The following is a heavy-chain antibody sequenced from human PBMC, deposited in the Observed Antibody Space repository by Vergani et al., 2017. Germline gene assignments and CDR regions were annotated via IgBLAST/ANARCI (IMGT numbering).Heavy chain of an antibody. Sequence: EVQLLESGGGLVQPGGSLRLSCAASGFTFSSYAMSWVRQAPGKGLEWVSAISGSGGSTYYADSVKGRFTISRDNFKNTLYRQMNSLRAEDTAVYYCARVRGGGSSWYDWFDPWGQGTLVTVSS. J-gene: IGHJ5*02. CDR2: ISGSGGST. CDR3: ARVRGGGSSWYDWFDP. CDR1: GFTFSSYA. D-gene: IGHD6-13*01. V-gene: IGHV3-23*01.